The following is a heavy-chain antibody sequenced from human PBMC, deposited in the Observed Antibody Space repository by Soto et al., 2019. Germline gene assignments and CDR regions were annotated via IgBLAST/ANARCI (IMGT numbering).Heavy chain of an antibody. CDR1: GFTFSDYY. Sequence: GSLRLSCAASGFTFSDYYMSWIRQAPGKGLEWVSYISSSSSYTNYADSVKGRFTISRDSAKNSLYLQMNSLRAEDTAVYYCANSQIVDAFDIWGQGTMVTVSS. CDR3: ANSQIVDAFDI. CDR2: ISSSSSYT. V-gene: IGHV3-11*06. D-gene: IGHD1-26*01. J-gene: IGHJ3*02.